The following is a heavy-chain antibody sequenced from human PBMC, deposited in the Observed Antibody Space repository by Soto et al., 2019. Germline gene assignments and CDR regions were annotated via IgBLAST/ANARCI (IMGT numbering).Heavy chain of an antibody. J-gene: IGHJ4*02. CDR3: ARASSDYGDYVGDYFDY. V-gene: IGHV4-59*12. CDR1: GGSISSYY. CDR2: IYHSGST. Sequence: SETLSLTCTVSGGSISSYYWSWIRQPPGKGLEWIGYIYHSGSTYYNPSLKSRVTISVDRSKNQFSLKLSSVTAADTAVYYCARASSDYGDYVGDYFDYWGQGTLVTVSS. D-gene: IGHD4-17*01.